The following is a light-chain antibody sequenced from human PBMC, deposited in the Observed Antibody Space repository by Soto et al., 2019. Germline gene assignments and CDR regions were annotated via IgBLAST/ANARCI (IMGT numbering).Light chain of an antibody. CDR3: MESNKLPAA. J-gene: IGKJ5*01. CDR2: EVS. CDR1: QSLLHITGETF. Sequence: DVVMTQTPLSLSVAPGQPASISCKSSQSLLHITGETFLFWYLQKPGQSPQLLIYEVSTRVSGVPDRFRGSGSGTDFTLEIKRVETDDVDMYFCMESNKLPAAYGQAIRLVIK. V-gene: IGKV2D-29*02.